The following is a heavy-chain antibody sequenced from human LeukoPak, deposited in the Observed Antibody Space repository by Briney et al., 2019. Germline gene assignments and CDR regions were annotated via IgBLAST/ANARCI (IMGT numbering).Heavy chain of an antibody. D-gene: IGHD3-10*01. J-gene: IGHJ4*02. CDR2: IYSGGST. V-gene: IGHV3-53*01. CDR3: ARDSLSLDYFDY. CDR1: GFTVSSNY. Sequence: GGSLRLSCAASGFTVSSNYMSWVRQAPGKGLEWVSVIYSGGSTYYADPVKGRFTISRDNSKNTLYLQMNSLRAEDTAVYYCARDSLSLDYFDYWGQGTLVTVSS.